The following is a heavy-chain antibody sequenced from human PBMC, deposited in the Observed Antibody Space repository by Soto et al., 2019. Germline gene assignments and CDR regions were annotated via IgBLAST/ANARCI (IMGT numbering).Heavy chain of an antibody. Sequence: SETLSLTCSVSGGSVNNKTYYWSWIRQPPGKRLEWIGYVYYSGTTNYNPSLKSRVTISIDMSKNQFSLRLSSVTAADTALYYCARTTAVPNTRRSRYSFDVWGQGTRVTAYS. CDR3: ARTTAVPNTRRSRYSFDV. V-gene: IGHV4-61*01. CDR2: VYYSGTT. D-gene: IGHD2-2*01. J-gene: IGHJ4*02. CDR1: GGSVNNKTYY.